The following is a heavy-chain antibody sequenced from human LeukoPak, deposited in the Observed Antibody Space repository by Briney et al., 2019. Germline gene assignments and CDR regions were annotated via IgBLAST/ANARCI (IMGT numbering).Heavy chain of an antibody. J-gene: IGHJ3*02. Sequence: SETLSLTCTVSGYSISSGYYWGWIRQPPGKGLEWIGSIYHSGSTYYNPSLKSRVTISVNTSKNQFSLKLSSVTAADTAVYYCARSSMIVVVITPLDAFDIWGQGTMVTVSS. CDR1: GYSISSGYY. CDR2: IYHSGST. D-gene: IGHD3-22*01. CDR3: ARSSMIVVVITPLDAFDI. V-gene: IGHV4-38-2*02.